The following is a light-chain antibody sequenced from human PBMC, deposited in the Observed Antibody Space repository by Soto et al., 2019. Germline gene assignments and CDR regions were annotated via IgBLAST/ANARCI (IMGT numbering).Light chain of an antibody. J-gene: IGKJ1*01. V-gene: IGKV1-17*01. CDR3: VQHNSYPRT. CDR2: ATS. CDR1: QGIGGD. Sequence: DIQMTQSPSSLSASVGDRVTITCRASQGIGGDAGWYQQKPGKPPKPLIYATSTLQSGIPSRFSGGGFGTEFTLTISSLQPEDFATYYCVQHNSYPRTFGQGTRVEMK.